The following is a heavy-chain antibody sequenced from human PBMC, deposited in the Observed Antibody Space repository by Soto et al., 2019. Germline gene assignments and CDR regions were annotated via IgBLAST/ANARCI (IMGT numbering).Heavy chain of an antibody. J-gene: IGHJ4*02. Sequence: QLQLQESGPGLVKPSETLSLTCNASGGSITSSGSAWGWIRQSPGKGLEWIGTIDYSGNIYYIPSLKSRITISVDTSKNQISLKLSSVTAADTAVYYCARHTHNQGFEYYFDSWGQGTLVTVSS. CDR3: ARHTHNQGFEYYFDS. CDR2: IDYSGNI. V-gene: IGHV4-39*01. CDR1: GGSITSSGSA. D-gene: IGHD1-1*01.